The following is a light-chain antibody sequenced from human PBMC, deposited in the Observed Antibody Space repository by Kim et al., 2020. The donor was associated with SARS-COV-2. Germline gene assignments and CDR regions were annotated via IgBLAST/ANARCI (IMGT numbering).Light chain of an antibody. V-gene: IGLV3-1*01. CDR2: QDS. J-gene: IGLJ1*01. CDR3: QAWDSSTV. Sequence: VSVSPGQTASITCSGDKLGDKYACWYQQKPGQSPVLVIYQDSKRPSGIPERFSGSNSGNTATLTISGTQAMNEADYYCQAWDSSTVFGTGTKVTVL. CDR1: KLGDKY.